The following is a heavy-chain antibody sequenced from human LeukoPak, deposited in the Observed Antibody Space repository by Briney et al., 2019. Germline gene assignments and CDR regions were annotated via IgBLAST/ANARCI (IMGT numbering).Heavy chain of an antibody. J-gene: IGHJ4*02. CDR3: AKDDDILTGRSLPDY. Sequence: GGSLRLSCAASGFTFSSYGMHWVRQAPGKGLEWVAVISYDGSNKYYADSVEGRFTISRDNSKNTLYLQMNSLRAEDTAVYYCAKDDDILTGRSLPDYWGQGTLVTVSS. V-gene: IGHV3-30*18. CDR1: GFTFSSYG. CDR2: ISYDGSNK. D-gene: IGHD3-9*01.